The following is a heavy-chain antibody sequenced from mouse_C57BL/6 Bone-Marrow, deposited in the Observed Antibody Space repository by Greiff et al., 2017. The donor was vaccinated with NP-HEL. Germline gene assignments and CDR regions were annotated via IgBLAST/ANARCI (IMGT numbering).Heavy chain of an antibody. J-gene: IGHJ3*01. CDR3: ASRGWFPFAD. D-gene: IGHD2-3*01. CDR2: IWGVGST. Sequence: VQLQQSGPGLVAPSPRLSITCTVSGFSLTSYGVDWVRQSPGKGLEWLGVIWGVGSTTYNSALKSRLSISKDNSKSQVCLKMNSLQTDDTAMYYGASRGWFPFADWGQGTLVTVSA. CDR1: GFSLTSYG. V-gene: IGHV2-6*01.